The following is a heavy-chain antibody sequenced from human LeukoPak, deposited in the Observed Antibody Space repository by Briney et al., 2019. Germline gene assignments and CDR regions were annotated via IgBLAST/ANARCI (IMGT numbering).Heavy chain of an antibody. J-gene: IGHJ4*02. Sequence: GGSLRLSCAASGFTFSSYSMNWVRQAPGKGLEWVSSISSSSSYIYYADSVKGRFTISRDNAKNSLYLQMNSLRAEDTAVYYCARGCSSTSCRHFDYWGQGTLVTVSS. V-gene: IGHV3-21*01. D-gene: IGHD2-2*01. CDR3: ARGCSSTSCRHFDY. CDR2: ISSSSSYI. CDR1: GFTFSSYS.